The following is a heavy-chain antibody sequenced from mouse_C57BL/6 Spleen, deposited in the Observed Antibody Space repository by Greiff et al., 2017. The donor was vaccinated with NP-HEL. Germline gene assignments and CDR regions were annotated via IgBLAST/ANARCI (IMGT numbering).Heavy chain of an antibody. Sequence: VQLQQSGAELVRPGTSVKVSCKASGYAFTNYLIEWVKQRPGQGLEWIGVINPGSGGTNYNEKFKGKATLTADKSSSTAYMQLSSLTSEDSAVYFCARDDVGFDYWGQGTTLTVSS. CDR1: GYAFTNYL. D-gene: IGHD2-12*01. J-gene: IGHJ2*01. CDR2: INPGSGGT. V-gene: IGHV1-54*01. CDR3: ARDDVGFDY.